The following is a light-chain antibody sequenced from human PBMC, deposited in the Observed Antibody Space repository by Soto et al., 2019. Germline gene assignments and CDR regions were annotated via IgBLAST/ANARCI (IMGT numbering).Light chain of an antibody. CDR2: AVS. CDR1: SSDVGGYNY. V-gene: IGLV2-14*03. CDR3: SSYASSRSPSVV. Sequence: QSALTQPASVSESPGQSITISCTGTSSDVGGYNYVSWYQQHPGMAPKLMIYAVSNRPSGISNRFSGSKSGNTASLTISGLQAEDEAHYYCSSYASSRSPSVVFGGGTKLTVL. J-gene: IGLJ2*01.